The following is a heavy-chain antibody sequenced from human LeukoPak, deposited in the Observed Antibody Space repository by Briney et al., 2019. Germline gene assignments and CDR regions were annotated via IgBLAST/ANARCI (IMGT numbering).Heavy chain of an antibody. CDR1: GYRFTDYW. V-gene: IGHV5-51*01. Sequence: GESLKISCKGSGYRFTDYWIAWVRQMPGKGLEWMGIIYPGDSDSRYSPSFQGQVTFSADKSISTAYLQWSSLKASDTAMYYCARLGEIVGARQLDYWGQGTLVTVSS. CDR3: ARLGEIVGARQLDY. J-gene: IGHJ4*02. D-gene: IGHD1-26*01. CDR2: IYPGDSDS.